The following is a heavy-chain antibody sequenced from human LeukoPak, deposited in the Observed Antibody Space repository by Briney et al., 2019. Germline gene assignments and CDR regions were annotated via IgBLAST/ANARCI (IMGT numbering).Heavy chain of an antibody. J-gene: IGHJ4*02. CDR2: MNPHRGNT. V-gene: IGHV1-8*01. CDR1: GYTFTTYD. Sequence: ASVKVSCKASGYTFTTYDINWVRQASGQGLEWMGWMNPHRGNTGYAQKFQGRVTMTRDTSINTAYMELSSLTSDDTAVYYCTRAPVPGNYWGQGTLVTVSS. D-gene: IGHD3-10*01. CDR3: TRAPVPGNY.